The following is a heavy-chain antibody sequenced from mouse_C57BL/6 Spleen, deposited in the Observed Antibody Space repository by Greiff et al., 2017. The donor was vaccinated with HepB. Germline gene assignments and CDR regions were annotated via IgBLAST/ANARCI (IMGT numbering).Heavy chain of an antibody. D-gene: IGHD1-3*01. CDR1: GFTFSSYT. CDR3: ARHKGFAY. J-gene: IGHJ3*01. V-gene: IGHV5-9*04. CDR2: ISGGGGNT. Sequence: EVKLMESGGGLVKPGGSLKLSCAASGFTFSSYTMSWVRQTPEKRLEWVATISGGGGNTYYPDSVKGRFTISRDNATNTLYLQMSSLRSEDTAVYYCARHKGFAYWGQGTLVTVSA.